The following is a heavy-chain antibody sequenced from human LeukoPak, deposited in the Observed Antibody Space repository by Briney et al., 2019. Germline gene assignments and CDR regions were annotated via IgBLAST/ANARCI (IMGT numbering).Heavy chain of an antibody. CDR1: GYTLTSHD. Sequence: ASVKVSCKASGYTLTSHDINRVRQATGQGLEWMGWMNPNSGDTGYAQKFQGRVTMTRNTSISTAYMELSSLRSEDTAVYYCARGVYDILTGYTFDYWGQGTLVTVSS. D-gene: IGHD3-9*01. V-gene: IGHV1-8*01. J-gene: IGHJ4*02. CDR3: ARGVYDILTGYTFDY. CDR2: MNPNSGDT.